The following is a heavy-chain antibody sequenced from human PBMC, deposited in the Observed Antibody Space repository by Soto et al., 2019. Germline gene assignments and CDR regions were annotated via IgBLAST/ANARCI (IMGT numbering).Heavy chain of an antibody. CDR2: IYWDDDK. Sequence: QITLKESGPTLVKPTQTLTLTCTFSGFSLTTRGVGVGWIRQPPGKALECLALIYWDDDKRSSPSLQSRLSITKDTSKNQVVLTMTDVGPVDTATYYCAHIPNYYQYDWFDPWGQGTLVSVSS. J-gene: IGHJ5*02. D-gene: IGHD3-16*01. V-gene: IGHV2-5*02. CDR3: AHIPNYYQYDWFDP. CDR1: GFSLTTRGVG.